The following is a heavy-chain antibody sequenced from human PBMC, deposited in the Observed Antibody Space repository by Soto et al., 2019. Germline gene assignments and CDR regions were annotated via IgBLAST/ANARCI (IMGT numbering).Heavy chain of an antibody. V-gene: IGHV4-59*08. CDR2: IYYSGST. D-gene: IGHD3-10*01. CDR3: ARRLDYGSGSYHFDY. J-gene: IGHJ4*02. Sequence: PSETLSLTCTVSGGSISSYYWSWIRQPPGKGLEWIGYIYYSGSTNYNPSLKSRVTISVDTSKNQFSLKLGSVTAADTAVYYCARRLDYGSGSYHFDYWGQGTLVTVSS. CDR1: GGSISSYY.